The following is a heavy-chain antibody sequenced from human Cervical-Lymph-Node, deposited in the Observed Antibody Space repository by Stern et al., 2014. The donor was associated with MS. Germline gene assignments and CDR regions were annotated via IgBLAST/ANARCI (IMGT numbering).Heavy chain of an antibody. D-gene: IGHD3-10*01. CDR3: ARRGDY. CDR1: GFIFSNYG. J-gene: IGHJ4*02. CDR2: IHSDGST. Sequence: EVQLVQSGGGLVQPGGSLRLSCAASGFIFSNYGMNWVRQAPGKGLEWVSYIHSDGSTYYADSVKGRFTISRDNAKNSLYLQMNSLTVEDTAMYYCARRGDYWGQGTLVTVSS. V-gene: IGHV3-48*04.